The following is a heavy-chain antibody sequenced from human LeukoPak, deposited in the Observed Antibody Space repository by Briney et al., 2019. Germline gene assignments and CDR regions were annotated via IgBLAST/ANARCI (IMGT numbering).Heavy chain of an antibody. CDR1: GFTFSSYA. D-gene: IGHD6-13*01. Sequence: PGGSLRLSCAASGFTFSSYAMSWVRQAPGKGLEWVSAISGSGGSTYYADSVKGRFTISRDNSKNTLYLQMNSLRAEDTAVYYCAKMDRKGDSHPKGNFDYWGQGTLVTVSS. CDR3: AKMDRKGDSHPKGNFDY. CDR2: ISGSGGST. J-gene: IGHJ4*02. V-gene: IGHV3-23*01.